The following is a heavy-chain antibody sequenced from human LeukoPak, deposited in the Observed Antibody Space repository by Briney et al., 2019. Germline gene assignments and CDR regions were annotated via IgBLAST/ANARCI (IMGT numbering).Heavy chain of an antibody. D-gene: IGHD3-10*01. J-gene: IGHJ4*02. Sequence: DSVKVSCKASGYTFTSYGISWVRQPPGQGLEWMALMSAYNGNTDYAQNLRGRVTMTTDTSTSTAYMELRSLRSDDTAVYYCARDSVDGSGTYYNDSPDYWGQGTLVTVSS. CDR1: GYTFTSYG. CDR2: MSAYNGNT. V-gene: IGHV1-18*01. CDR3: ARDSVDGSGTYYNDSPDY.